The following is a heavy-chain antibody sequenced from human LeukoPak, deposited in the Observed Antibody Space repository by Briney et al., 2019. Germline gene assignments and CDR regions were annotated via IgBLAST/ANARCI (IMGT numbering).Heavy chain of an antibody. CDR2: INPNSGGT. D-gene: IGHD3-3*01. Sequence: GASVKVSCKASGNTFTGDYMHWVRQAPGQGLEWMGWINPNSGGTKYAQKFQGRVTLTRDTSISTAYMELSRLRCDDTAVYYCARSYDFWSGPPFDPWGQGTLVTVSS. CDR3: ARSYDFWSGPPFDP. J-gene: IGHJ5*02. CDR1: GNTFTGDY. V-gene: IGHV1-2*02.